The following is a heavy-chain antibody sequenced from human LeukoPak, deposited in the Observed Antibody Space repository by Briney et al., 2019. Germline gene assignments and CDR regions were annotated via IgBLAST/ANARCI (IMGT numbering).Heavy chain of an antibody. CDR2: ISYDGSNE. Sequence: GGSLRLSCAASGFTFSSYGMHWVRQAPGKGLEWVAVISYDGSNEYYADSVKGRFTISRDNSKNTLYLQMNSLRAEDTAVYYCAKDPGIAAAGTWGQGTLVTVSS. D-gene: IGHD6-13*01. CDR3: AKDPGIAAAGT. V-gene: IGHV3-30*18. J-gene: IGHJ5*02. CDR1: GFTFSSYG.